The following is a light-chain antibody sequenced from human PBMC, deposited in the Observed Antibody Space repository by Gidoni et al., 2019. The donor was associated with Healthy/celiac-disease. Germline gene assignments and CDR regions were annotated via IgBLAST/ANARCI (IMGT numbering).Light chain of an antibody. J-gene: IGKJ1*01. Sequence: VLTQSPATLSSSPGERATLSCRASQSVSSYLAWYQQKPGQAPRLLIYDASNRATGIPARFSGSGSGTDFTLTISSLEPEDFAVYYCQQRSNWWTFGQGTKVEIK. V-gene: IGKV3-11*01. CDR1: QSVSSY. CDR3: QQRSNWWT. CDR2: DAS.